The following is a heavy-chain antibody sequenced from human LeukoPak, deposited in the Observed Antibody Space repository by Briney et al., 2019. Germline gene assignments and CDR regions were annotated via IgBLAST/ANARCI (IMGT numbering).Heavy chain of an antibody. V-gene: IGHV4-59*11. CDR1: GGSISSHY. Sequence: SETLSLTCAVSGGSISSHYWSWIRQPPGKGLEWIGYIYDSGFTNYNPSLKSRVTISVDTSKNQFSLKLGSVTAADTAVYYCARDEPGYSSGWYGSDYWGQGTLVTVSS. J-gene: IGHJ4*02. D-gene: IGHD6-19*01. CDR3: ARDEPGYSSGWYGSDY. CDR2: IYDSGFT.